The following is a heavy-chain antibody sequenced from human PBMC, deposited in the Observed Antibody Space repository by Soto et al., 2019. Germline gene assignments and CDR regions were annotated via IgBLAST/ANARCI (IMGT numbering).Heavy chain of an antibody. CDR2: ISGNAGST. V-gene: IGHV3-23*01. CDR3: AKAQGILSSSGIGWFDP. CDR1: GFNFRGYD. D-gene: IGHD6-6*01. Sequence: EVQLLESGGGLVQPGGSLRLSCAASGFNFRGYDMSWVRQAPGKGLEWVSAISGNAGSTYYVDSVKGRFTISRDTSRKTLFLQMNSLRAEDTAIYYCAKAQGILSSSGIGWFDPWGQGTLVTVSS. J-gene: IGHJ5*02.